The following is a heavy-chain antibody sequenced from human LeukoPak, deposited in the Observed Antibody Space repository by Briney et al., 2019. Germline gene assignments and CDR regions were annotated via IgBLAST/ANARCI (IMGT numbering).Heavy chain of an antibody. J-gene: IGHJ4*02. CDR1: GSIFSTYG. Sequence: GGSLGLSCVASGSIFSTYGLHWVRPSPGRGLEWVAVIWYDGSQRYYADSVKGRFTISRDDSQNTIYLQMDSLRAEDTAVYYCATSSPRNYFDHWGQGTLVTVSS. V-gene: IGHV3-33*01. CDR3: ATSSPRNYFDH. CDR2: IWYDGSQR. D-gene: IGHD1-14*01.